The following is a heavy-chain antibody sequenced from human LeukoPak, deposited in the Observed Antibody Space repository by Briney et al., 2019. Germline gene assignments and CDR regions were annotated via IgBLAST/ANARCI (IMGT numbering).Heavy chain of an antibody. CDR2: IYYSGST. Sequence: SETLSLTCTVSGGSISSYYWSWIRQPPGKGLEWIGYIYYSGSTNYNPSLKSRVTISVDTSKNQFSLKLSSVTAADTAVYYCARGVGYYYDSSGNKREGGAFDIWGQGTMVTVSS. CDR3: ARGVGYYYDSSGNKREGGAFDI. CDR1: GGSISSYY. D-gene: IGHD3-22*01. J-gene: IGHJ3*02. V-gene: IGHV4-59*01.